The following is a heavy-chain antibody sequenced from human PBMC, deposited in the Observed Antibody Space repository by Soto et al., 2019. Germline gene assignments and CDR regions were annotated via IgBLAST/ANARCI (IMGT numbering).Heavy chain of an antibody. CDR1: GFTFSSYG. CDR2: IWYDGSNK. J-gene: IGHJ4*02. Sequence: QVQLVESGGGVVQPGRSLRLSCAASGFTFSSYGMHWVRQAPGKGLEWVAVIWYDGSNKYYADSVKGRFTISRDNSKNTLYLQMNSLRAEDTAVYYCARGGRFSSGWYELDYWGQGTLVTVSS. CDR3: ARGGRFSSGWYELDY. V-gene: IGHV3-33*01. D-gene: IGHD6-19*01.